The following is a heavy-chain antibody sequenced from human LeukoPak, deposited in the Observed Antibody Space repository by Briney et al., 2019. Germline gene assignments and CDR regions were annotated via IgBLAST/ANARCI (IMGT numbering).Heavy chain of an antibody. CDR1: GFTVSSNY. J-gene: IGHJ6*03. CDR3: AKDGDTMSGTYYYDMDV. Sequence: PGGSLRLSCAASGFTVSSNYMSWVRQAPGKGLGWVSVIYSGGSTYYADSVKGRFTISRDNSKNMLYLQMNSLRGEDTAVYYCAKDGDTMSGTYYYDMDVWGKGTTVTIS. V-gene: IGHV3-66*02. D-gene: IGHD1-26*01. CDR2: IYSGGST.